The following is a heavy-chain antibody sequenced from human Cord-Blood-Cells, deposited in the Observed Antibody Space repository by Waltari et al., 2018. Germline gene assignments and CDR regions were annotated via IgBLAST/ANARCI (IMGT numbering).Heavy chain of an antibody. Sequence: QVQLQQWGAGLLKPSETLSLTCAVYGGSFSGYYWSWIRQPPGQGLEWIGEINHSGSTNYNPSLKSRVTISVDTSKNQFSLKLSCVTAADTAVYYCGRGAKIAMFGVVIKGFDYWGQGTLVTISS. CDR2: INHSGST. D-gene: IGHD3-3*01. V-gene: IGHV4-34*01. CDR3: GRGAKIAMFGVVIKGFDY. CDR1: GGSFSGYY. J-gene: IGHJ4*02.